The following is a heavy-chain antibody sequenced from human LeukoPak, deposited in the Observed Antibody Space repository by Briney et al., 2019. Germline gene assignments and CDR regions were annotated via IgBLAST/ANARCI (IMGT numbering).Heavy chain of an antibody. V-gene: IGHV4-61*01. CDR1: GGSISTSNYY. CDR3: ARALIGFDFWSGYGVQFDY. J-gene: IGHJ4*02. Sequence: PSETLSLTCTVSGGSISTSNYYWSWIRQPPGKGLEWIGYIYYSGSTNYNPSLKSRVTISVDTSKNQFSLKLSSVTAADTAVYYCARALIGFDFWSGYGVQFDYWGQGTLVTVSS. D-gene: IGHD3-3*01. CDR2: IYYSGST.